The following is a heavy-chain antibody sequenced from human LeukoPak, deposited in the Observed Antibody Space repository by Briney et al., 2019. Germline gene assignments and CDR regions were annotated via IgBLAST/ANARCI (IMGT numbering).Heavy chain of an antibody. CDR2: IYYSGST. CDR1: VVSISS. CDR3: ARRNLVLAASPFDY. D-gene: IGHD2-8*02. V-gene: IGHV4-59*08. Sequence: SETLSLTCSVSVVSISSLTWIRQPPGKGLEWIGYIYYSGSTNYNPSLKSRVIISIDTSENQVSLKLRSVTAADTAVYYCARRNLVLAASPFDYWGQGTLVTVSS. J-gene: IGHJ4*02.